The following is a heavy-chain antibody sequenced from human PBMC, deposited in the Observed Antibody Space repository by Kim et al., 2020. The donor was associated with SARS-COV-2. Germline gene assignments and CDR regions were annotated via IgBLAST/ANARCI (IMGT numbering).Heavy chain of an antibody. J-gene: IGHJ6*03. CDR3: AKDASGSYSTRGYYYYMDV. D-gene: IGHD1-26*01. V-gene: IGHV3-30*18. Sequence: GGSLRLSCAASGFTFSSYGMHWVRQAPGKGLEWVAVISYDGSNKYYADSVKGRFTISRDNSKNTLYLQMNSLRAEDTAVYYCAKDASGSYSTRGYYYYMDVWGKGTTVTVSS. CDR2: ISYDGSNK. CDR1: GFTFSSYG.